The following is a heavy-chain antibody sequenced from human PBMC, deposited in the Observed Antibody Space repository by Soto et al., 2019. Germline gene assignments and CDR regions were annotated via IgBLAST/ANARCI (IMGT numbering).Heavy chain of an antibody. D-gene: IGHD5-12*01. CDR3: AGYRDGYTHVAVDQ. CDR2: IYYSGST. CDR1: GGSISSGGYY. Sequence: SETLSLTCTVSGGSISSGGYYWSWIRQHPGKGLEWIGYIYYSGSTYYNPSLKSRVTISVDTSKNQFSLKLSSVTAADTAVYYCAGYRDGYTHVAVDQWGQVTRVTVSS. J-gene: IGHJ4*02. V-gene: IGHV4-31*03.